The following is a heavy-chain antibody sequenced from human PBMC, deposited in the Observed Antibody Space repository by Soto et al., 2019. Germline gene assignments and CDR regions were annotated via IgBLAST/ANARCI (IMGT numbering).Heavy chain of an antibody. CDR1: GFTFSSYT. CDR2: INSGGRT. J-gene: IGHJ4*02. V-gene: IGHV3-23*01. Sequence: EVQLLESGGGLVQPGGSLRLSCAASGFTFSSYTMNWVRQAPGKGLEWVSGINSGGRTYYADSVKGRFTIFRDDSKNTLYLQIISLRAEDTAVYYCAKDLRPDGVWDFDYWGQGTLVTVSS. CDR3: AKDLRPDGVWDFDY. D-gene: IGHD4-17*01.